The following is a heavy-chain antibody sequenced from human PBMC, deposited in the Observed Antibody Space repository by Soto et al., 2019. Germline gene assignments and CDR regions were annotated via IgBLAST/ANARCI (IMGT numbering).Heavy chain of an antibody. D-gene: IGHD3-9*01. Sequence: GSVKLSCKASRYTFTSYGISWVRQAPGQGLEWMGWISAYNGNTNYAQKLQGRVTMTTDTSTSTAYMELRSLRSDDTAVYYCARDSPGYYDILTGYYKSWGQETMLSGSS. J-gene: IGHJ4*02. V-gene: IGHV1-18*01. CDR1: RYTFTSYG. CDR2: ISAYNGNT. CDR3: ARDSPGYYDILTGYYKS.